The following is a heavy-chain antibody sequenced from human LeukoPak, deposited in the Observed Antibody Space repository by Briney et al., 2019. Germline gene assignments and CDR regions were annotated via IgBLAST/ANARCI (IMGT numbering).Heavy chain of an antibody. D-gene: IGHD4-4*01. CDR1: GGSFSGYY. J-gene: IGHJ3*02. CDR3: AGPNDYGNRDAFDI. Sequence: SETLSLTCAVYGGSFSGYYWSWIRQPPGKGLEWIGEINHSGSTNYNPSLKSRVTISVDTSKNQFSLKLSSVTAADTAVYYCAGPNDYGNRDAFDIWGQGTMVTVSS. V-gene: IGHV4-34*01. CDR2: INHSGST.